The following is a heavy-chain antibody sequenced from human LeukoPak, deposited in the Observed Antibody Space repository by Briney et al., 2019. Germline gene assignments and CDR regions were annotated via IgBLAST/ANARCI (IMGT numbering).Heavy chain of an antibody. J-gene: IGHJ4*02. Sequence: GASVNVSCKASGGTFSSYTISWVRQAPGQGLECMGRIIPILGIANYAQKFQGRVTITADKYTSTAYMELSSLRSEDTAVYYCVRVVETVMVDYWGQGTLVTVSS. D-gene: IGHD5-18*01. CDR1: GGTFSSYT. CDR3: VRVVETVMVDY. CDR2: IIPILGIA. V-gene: IGHV1-69*02.